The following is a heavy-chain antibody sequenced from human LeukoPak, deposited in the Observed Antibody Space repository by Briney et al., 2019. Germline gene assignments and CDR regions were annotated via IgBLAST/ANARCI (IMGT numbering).Heavy chain of an antibody. J-gene: IGHJ3*01. CDR1: GFTFSSHG. CDR3: AKDLFGSYQG. V-gene: IGHV3-23*01. D-gene: IGHD1-26*01. Sequence: GGSLRLSCAASGFTFSSHGMSWVRQAPGKGLEWVSAISGSGGSTYYADSVRGRFTISRENSKNTLYLQMNSLRAEDTAVYYCAKDLFGSYQGWGQGTMVTVSS. CDR2: ISGSGGST.